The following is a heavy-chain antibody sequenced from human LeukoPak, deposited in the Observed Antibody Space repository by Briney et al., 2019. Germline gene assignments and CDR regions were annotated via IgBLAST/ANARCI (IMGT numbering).Heavy chain of an antibody. CDR1: GFSFSGST. CDR2: IRSKANSYAT. D-gene: IGHD6-19*01. J-gene: IGHJ1*01. CDR3: TSPQADSGATYFRH. V-gene: IGHV3-73*01. Sequence: GSLRLSCAASGFSFSGSTIHWVRQASGKGLVWIGRIRSKANSYATAYAASVKGRFTISRDDAKNTAYLQMDSLKTEDTAVYYCTSPQADSGATYFRHWGQGTLVTVSS.